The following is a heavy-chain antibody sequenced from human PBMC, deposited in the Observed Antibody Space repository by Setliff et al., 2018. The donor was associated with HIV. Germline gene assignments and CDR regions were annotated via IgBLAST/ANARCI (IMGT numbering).Heavy chain of an antibody. Sequence: GESLKISCKGSGYMFNNYWIAWVRQVPGKGLEWMGIIDPGDSDTRYTPSYQGRIIMSIDRFRSTAYLQWRSLTPSDSALYYCARQRPPGYSNPYTIEYWGQGTLVTVSS. CDR3: ARQRPPGYSNPYTIEY. CDR1: GYMFNNYW. V-gene: IGHV5-51*01. D-gene: IGHD5-12*01. CDR2: IDPGDSDT. J-gene: IGHJ4*02.